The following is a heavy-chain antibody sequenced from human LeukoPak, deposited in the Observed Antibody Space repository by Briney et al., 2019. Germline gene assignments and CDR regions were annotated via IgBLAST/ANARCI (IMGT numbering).Heavy chain of an antibody. CDR3: ARWILADDDAFDI. Sequence: SVKVSCKASGGTFSSYAISWVRQAPGQGLEWMGGIIPIFGTANYAQKFQGRVTITADESTSTAYMELSSLRSEDTAVYYCARWILADDDAFDIWGQGTMVTVSS. CDR1: GGTFSSYA. CDR2: IIPIFGTA. J-gene: IGHJ3*02. D-gene: IGHD3-3*01. V-gene: IGHV1-69*13.